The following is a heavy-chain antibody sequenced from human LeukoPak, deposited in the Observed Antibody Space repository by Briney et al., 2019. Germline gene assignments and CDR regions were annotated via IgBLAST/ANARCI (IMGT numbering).Heavy chain of an antibody. Sequence: ASVKVSCKASGYTFTSYGISWVRQAPGQGLEWMGRITPDSGDTNYAQQFQGRVTMTRDTSITTVYMELSSLTSDDTAVYYCARDLSSTPHWELDYWGQGTLVTVSS. J-gene: IGHJ4*02. V-gene: IGHV1-2*06. CDR1: GYTFTSYG. CDR2: ITPDSGDT. CDR3: ARDLSSTPHWELDY. D-gene: IGHD1-26*01.